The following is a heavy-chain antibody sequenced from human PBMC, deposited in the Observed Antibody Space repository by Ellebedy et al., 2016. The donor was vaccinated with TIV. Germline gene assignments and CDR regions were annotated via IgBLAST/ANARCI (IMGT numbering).Heavy chain of an antibody. CDR3: ARDLGKYYDILTGPSRDNWFDP. CDR2: ISAYNGNT. Sequence: AASVKVSCKASGYTFTSYGISWVRQAPGQGLEWMGWISAYNGNTNYAQKLQGRVTMTTDTSTSTAYMELRSLRSDDTAVYYCARDLGKYYDILTGPSRDNWFDPWGQGTLVTVSS. D-gene: IGHD3-9*01. J-gene: IGHJ5*02. CDR1: GYTFTSYG. V-gene: IGHV1-18*04.